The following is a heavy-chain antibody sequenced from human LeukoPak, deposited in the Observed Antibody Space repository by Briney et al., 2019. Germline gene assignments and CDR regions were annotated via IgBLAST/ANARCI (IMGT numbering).Heavy chain of an antibody. D-gene: IGHD6-6*01. V-gene: IGHV1-69*10. CDR1: GYTFTSYG. CDR2: LIPILGRV. Sequence: ASVKVSCKASGYTFTSYGISWVRQAPGQGLEWMGGLIPILGRVNYAQKFQGRVTITADESTSTAYMELSSLTSEDTAVYYCARGDYSSSSTYYYYYYMDVWGKGTTVTVSS. CDR3: ARGDYSSSSTYYYYYYMDV. J-gene: IGHJ6*03.